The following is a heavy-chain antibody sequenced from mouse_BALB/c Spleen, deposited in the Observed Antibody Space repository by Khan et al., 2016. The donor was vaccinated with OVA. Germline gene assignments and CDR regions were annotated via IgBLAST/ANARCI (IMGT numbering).Heavy chain of an antibody. CDR1: GYTFTNYW. CDR3: ARNAYFGNYFDY. Sequence: QVRLQQSGAELVKPGASVKLSCKASGYTFTNYWVHWVKQGPGQGLEWIGEIYPGDGRVNYNEKFRNKASLTVDRSSTTAYMQLSSLTSEDSAVYYCARNAYFGNYFDYWGQGTTRTVSS. J-gene: IGHJ2*01. D-gene: IGHD2-10*01. CDR2: IYPGDGRV. V-gene: IGHV1S81*02.